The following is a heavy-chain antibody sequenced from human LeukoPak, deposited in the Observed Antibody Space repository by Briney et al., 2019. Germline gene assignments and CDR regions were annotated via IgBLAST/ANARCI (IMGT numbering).Heavy chain of an antibody. J-gene: IGHJ4*02. CDR1: GGTFSSYT. CDR2: IIPILGIA. CDR3: ARGYCSGGSCYYFDY. D-gene: IGHD2-15*01. V-gene: IGHV1-69*02. Sequence: SVKVSCKASGGTFSSYTISWVRQAPGQRLEWMGRIIPILGIANYAQKFQGRVTITADKSTSTAYMELSSLRSEDTAVYYCARGYCSGGSCYYFDYWGQGTLVTVSS.